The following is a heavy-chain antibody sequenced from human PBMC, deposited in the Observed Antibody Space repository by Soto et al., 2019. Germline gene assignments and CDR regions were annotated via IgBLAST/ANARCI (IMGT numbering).Heavy chain of an antibody. CDR2: IYYSGST. Sequence: PSETLSLTCTVSGGSIRSGGYYWSWVRQNPGKGLEWIGNIYYSGSTYYNPSLKRRLSISVDTSKNQFSLNLRSVTAADTAVYYCARDRLMATAGTARHYFGLDVWGQGTTVTVSS. J-gene: IGHJ6*02. CDR1: GGSIRSGGYY. CDR3: ARDRLMATAGTARHYFGLDV. D-gene: IGHD5-18*01. V-gene: IGHV4-31*03.